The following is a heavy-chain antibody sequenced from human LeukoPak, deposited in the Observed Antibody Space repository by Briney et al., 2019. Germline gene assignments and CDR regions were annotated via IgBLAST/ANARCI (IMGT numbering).Heavy chain of an antibody. V-gene: IGHV4-34*01. CDR3: ARGPADCSGGSCSTPYYYYYCGMDV. CDR2: INHSGST. J-gene: IGHJ6*02. Sequence: KPSETLSLTCAVYGGSFSGYYWSWIRQPPGKGLEWIGEINHSGSTNYNPSLKSRVTISVDTSKNQFSLKLSSVTAADTAVYYCARGPADCSGGSCSTPYYYYYCGMDVWGQGTTVTVSS. CDR1: GGSFSGYY. D-gene: IGHD2-15*01.